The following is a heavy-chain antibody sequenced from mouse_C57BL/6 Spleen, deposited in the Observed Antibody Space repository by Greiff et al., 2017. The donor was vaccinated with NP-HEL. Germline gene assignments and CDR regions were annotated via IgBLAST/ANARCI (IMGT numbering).Heavy chain of an antibody. Sequence: VQLQQPGAELVRPGTSVKLSCKASGYTFTSYWMHWVKQRPGQGLEWIGVIDPSDSYTNYNQKFKGKATLTVDTSSSTAYMQLSSLTSEDSAVYYCARSGYYGSSYDYWGQGTTLTVSS. V-gene: IGHV1-59*01. CDR2: IDPSDSYT. CDR3: ARSGYYGSSYDY. J-gene: IGHJ2*01. CDR1: GYTFTSYW. D-gene: IGHD1-1*01.